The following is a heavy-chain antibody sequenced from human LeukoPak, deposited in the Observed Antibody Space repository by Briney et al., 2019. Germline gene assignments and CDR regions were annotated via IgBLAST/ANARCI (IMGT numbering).Heavy chain of an antibody. Sequence: SETLSLTCTVSGDSISSSSSYWGWIRQPPGKGLEWIGEIYHSGSTNYNPSLKSRVTISVDKSKNQFSLKLSSVTAADTAVYYCARAATARTKNAFDIWGQGTMVTVSS. V-gene: IGHV4-39*07. J-gene: IGHJ3*02. CDR3: ARAATARTKNAFDI. CDR2: IYHSGST. CDR1: GDSISSSSSY. D-gene: IGHD1-14*01.